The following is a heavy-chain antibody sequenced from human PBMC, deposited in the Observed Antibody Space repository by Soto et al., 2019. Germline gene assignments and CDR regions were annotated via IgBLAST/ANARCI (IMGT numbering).Heavy chain of an antibody. CDR2: IYYSGST. Sequence: LSLTFTVSGGSVSSGSYYWSWIRQPPGKGLEWIGYIYYSGSTNYNPSLKSRVTISVDTSKNQFSLKLSSVTAADTAVYYCARSSTMIVVVITAGAFDIWGQGTMVTVSS. D-gene: IGHD3-22*01. CDR3: ARSSTMIVVVITAGAFDI. CDR1: GGSVSSGSYY. J-gene: IGHJ3*02. V-gene: IGHV4-61*01.